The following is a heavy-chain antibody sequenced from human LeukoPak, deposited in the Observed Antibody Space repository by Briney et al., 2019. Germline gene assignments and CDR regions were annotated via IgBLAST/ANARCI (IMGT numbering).Heavy chain of an antibody. V-gene: IGHV3-33*01. CDR3: ARGEGLDRAAAGKGPTEYFQH. D-gene: IGHD6-13*01. Sequence: GGSLRLSCAASGFTFSSYGMHWVRQAPGKGLEWVAVIWYDGSNKYYADSVKGRFTISRDNSKNTLYLQMNSLRAEDTAVYYCARGEGLDRAAAGKGPTEYFQHWGQGTLVTVSS. CDR1: GFTFSSYG. CDR2: IWYDGSNK. J-gene: IGHJ1*01.